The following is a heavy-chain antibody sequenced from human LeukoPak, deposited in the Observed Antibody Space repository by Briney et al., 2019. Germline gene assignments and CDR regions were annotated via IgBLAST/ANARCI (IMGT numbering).Heavy chain of an antibody. CDR2: IWYDGSNK. J-gene: IGHJ4*02. CDR1: GFTFSSYG. V-gene: IGHV3-33*01. Sequence: PGGSLRLSCAASGFTFSSYGMHWVRQAPGKGLEWVAVIWYDGSNKYYADSVKGRFTISRDNSKNTLYLQMNSLRAEDTAVYYCARVGPYYDYVWGSLEYWGQGTLVTVSS. D-gene: IGHD3-16*01. CDR3: ARVGPYYDYVWGSLEY.